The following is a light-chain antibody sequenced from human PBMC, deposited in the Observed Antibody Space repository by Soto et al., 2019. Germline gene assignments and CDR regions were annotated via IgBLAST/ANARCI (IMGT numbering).Light chain of an antibody. CDR1: DIGSKS. CDR2: DDR. V-gene: IGLV3-21*02. CDR3: QVWDRNNNHVL. J-gene: IGLJ3*02. Sequence: SYELTQLPSVSVAPGQTAMITCGGNDIGSKSVHWYQQRPGQAPVLVVYDDRDRPSGIPERFSGSNSGSTATLTISRVEAGDEADYYCQVWDRNNNHVLFGGGTQLTVL.